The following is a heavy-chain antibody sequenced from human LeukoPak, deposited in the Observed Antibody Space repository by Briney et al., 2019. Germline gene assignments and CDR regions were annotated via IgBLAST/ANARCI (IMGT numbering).Heavy chain of an antibody. J-gene: IGHJ4*02. V-gene: IGHV4-34*01. D-gene: IGHD6-19*01. CDR3: ARSGIAVAGYDY. CDR1: GGSISSYY. CDR2: INHSGST. Sequence: SETLSLTCTVSGGSISSYYWSWIRQPPGKGLEWIGEINHSGSTNYNPSLKSRVTISVDTSKNQFSLKLSSVTAADAAVYYCARSGIAVAGYDYWGQGTLVTVSS.